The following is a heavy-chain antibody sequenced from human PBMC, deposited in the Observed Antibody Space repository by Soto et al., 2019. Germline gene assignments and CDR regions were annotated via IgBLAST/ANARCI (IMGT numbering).Heavy chain of an antibody. D-gene: IGHD3-10*01. Sequence: GGSLRLSCAASGFTVSRNYMNWVRQAPGNGLEWVSCIYNDGNAYYADSVKGRFTISRDNSKNTLYLQMNSLRAEDTAVYYCAKFVVRGDKYYYYGMDVWGQGTTVTVSS. CDR2: IYNDGNA. CDR3: AKFVVRGDKYYYYGMDV. CDR1: GFTVSRNY. J-gene: IGHJ6*02. V-gene: IGHV3-53*01.